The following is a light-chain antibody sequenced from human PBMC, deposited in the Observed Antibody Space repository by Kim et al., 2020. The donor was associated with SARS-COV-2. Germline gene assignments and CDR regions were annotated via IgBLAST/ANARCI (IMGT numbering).Light chain of an antibody. CDR3: QQRSNWQWT. CDR1: QSIASY. CDR2: DAS. Sequence: EIVLTQSPATLSLSPGERATLSCRASQSIASYLAWYQRKPGQAPRLLIYDASNRATGIPARFSGSGSETDFTLTISSLEPEDFAVYYCQQRSNWQWTCGQGTKVDIK. J-gene: IGKJ1*01. V-gene: IGKV3-11*01.